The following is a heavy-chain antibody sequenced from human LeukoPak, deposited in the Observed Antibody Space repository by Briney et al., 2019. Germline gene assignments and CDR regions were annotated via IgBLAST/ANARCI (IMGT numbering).Heavy chain of an antibody. J-gene: IGHJ4*02. Sequence: SETLSLTCAVYGGSFSGYYWSWIRQPPGKGLEWIGEISHSGSTYYNPSLKSRVIVSVDTSKNQFSLKLISVTAADTAVYYCARAITGNINFDSWGQGTLVTVSS. CDR1: GGSFSGYY. CDR3: ARAITGNINFDS. CDR2: ISHSGST. D-gene: IGHD1-14*01. V-gene: IGHV4-34*01.